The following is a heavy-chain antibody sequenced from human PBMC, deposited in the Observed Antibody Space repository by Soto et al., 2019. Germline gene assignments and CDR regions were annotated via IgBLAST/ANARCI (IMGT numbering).Heavy chain of an antibody. J-gene: IGHJ3*02. CDR3: ARLYCSASSCYSVGAFDI. Sequence: GGSLRLSCAASGFTFSSYGMHWVRQAPGKGLEWVALIWFDGSDKYYTESVKGRFTISRDNSKSTLYLQMNSLRAEDTAVYYCARLYCSASSCYSVGAFDIRGQGTMVTV. D-gene: IGHD2-15*01. CDR1: GFTFSSYG. CDR2: IWFDGSDK. V-gene: IGHV3-33*01.